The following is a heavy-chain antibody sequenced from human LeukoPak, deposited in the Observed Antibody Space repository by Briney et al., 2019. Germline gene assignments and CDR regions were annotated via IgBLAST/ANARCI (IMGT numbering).Heavy chain of an antibody. Sequence: ASVKVSCKASGYTFTSYGISWVRQAPGQGLEWMGWISAYNGNTNYAQKLQGRVTMTTDTSTSTAYMELRSLRSDDTAVYYCARGYYPDAGSGSGSYYFNYWGQGTLVTVSS. CDR3: ARGYYPDAGSGSGSYYFNY. V-gene: IGHV1-18*04. CDR1: GYTFTSYG. CDR2: ISAYNGNT. D-gene: IGHD3-10*01. J-gene: IGHJ4*02.